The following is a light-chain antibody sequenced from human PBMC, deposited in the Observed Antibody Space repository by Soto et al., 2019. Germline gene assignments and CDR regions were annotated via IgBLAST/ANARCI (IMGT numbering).Light chain of an antibody. V-gene: IGKV3-20*01. CDR3: QQYGSSPLT. Sequence: EIVLTQSPGTLSLSPAERATLSCRASQSVDSNYLAWYQQKPGQAPRLLIYGASSRATGIPDKFSGSGSGTDFTLTISRLEPEDVAVYYCQQYGSSPLTFGGGTKVEI. CDR1: QSVDSNY. J-gene: IGKJ4*01. CDR2: GAS.